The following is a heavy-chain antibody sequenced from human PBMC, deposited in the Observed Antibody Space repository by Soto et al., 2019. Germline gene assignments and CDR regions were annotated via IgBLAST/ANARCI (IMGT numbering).Heavy chain of an antibody. CDR3: ARDYCSSTSCYGYNWFGR. CDR1: GYTFTSYG. J-gene: IGHJ5*02. V-gene: IGHV1-18*01. Sequence: ASVKVSCKAYGYTFTSYGISWVRQAPGQGLEWMGWISAYNGNTNYAQKLQGRVTMTTDTSTSTAYMELRSLRSDDTAVYYCARDYCSSTSCYGYNWFGRWGQGTLVTVSS. D-gene: IGHD2-2*01. CDR2: ISAYNGNT.